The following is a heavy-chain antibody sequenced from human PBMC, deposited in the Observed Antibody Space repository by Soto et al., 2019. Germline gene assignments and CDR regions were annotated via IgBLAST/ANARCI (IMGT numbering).Heavy chain of an antibody. Sequence: QVQLVQSGAEVKKPGASVKVSCKASGYTFTTYDISWVRQAPGQGLEWMGRISTYNGNTNYPQSLQGKLTMTTDTSTNTAYMELRSLRSDDTAVYYCARDPYHVLMVNAPNLYGMDVWCQGTTVTVSS. D-gene: IGHD2-8*01. CDR3: ARDPYHVLMVNAPNLYGMDV. CDR2: ISTYNGNT. CDR1: GYTFTTYD. J-gene: IGHJ6*02. V-gene: IGHV1-18*01.